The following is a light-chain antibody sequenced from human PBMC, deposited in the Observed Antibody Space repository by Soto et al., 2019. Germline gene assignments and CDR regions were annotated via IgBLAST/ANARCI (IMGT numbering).Light chain of an antibody. V-gene: IGLV1-40*01. CDR2: GNN. CDR3: QSYDSSLSAPYV. CDR1: SSNIGAGYD. Sequence: QSVLTQPPSVSGAPGQRVTVSCTGSSSNIGAGYDVHWYQQLPGTAPKLLIYGNNNRPSGVPDRFSGSKSGTSASLAITGLQAEDEADYYCQSYDSSLSAPYVFGTGTKRTVL. J-gene: IGLJ1*01.